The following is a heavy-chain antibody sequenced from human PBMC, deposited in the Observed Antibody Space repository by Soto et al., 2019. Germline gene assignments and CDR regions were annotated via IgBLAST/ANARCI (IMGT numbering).Heavy chain of an antibody. V-gene: IGHV4-61*01. J-gene: IGHJ5*01. CDR3: AREKRAGNWFDS. D-gene: IGHD3-10*01. CDR1: RGSVSSDLFY. CDR2: IYNSRST. Sequence: QVQLQESGPGLLRPSETLSLTCAVSRGSVSSDLFYWSWIRQPPGKGLEWIGYIYNSRSTNYNTSLKSRVTMSLDTPNSQFFLKLTSVTDADTAVYYCAREKRAGNWFDSWGRGTLVTVSS.